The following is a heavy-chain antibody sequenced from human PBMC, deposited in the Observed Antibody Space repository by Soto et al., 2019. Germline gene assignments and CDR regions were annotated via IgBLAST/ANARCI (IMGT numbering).Heavy chain of an antibody. D-gene: IGHD3-10*01. V-gene: IGHV4-59*08. CDR1: GGSISSYY. CDR3: GRGWFGEFVSYFDY. J-gene: IGHJ4*02. Sequence: SETLSLTCTVSGGSISSYYWSWIRQPPGKGLEWIGYIYYSGSTNYNPSLKSRVTISVDTSKNQLSLKLSSVTAADTAVYYCGRGWFGEFVSYFDYWGQGTLVTVSS. CDR2: IYYSGST.